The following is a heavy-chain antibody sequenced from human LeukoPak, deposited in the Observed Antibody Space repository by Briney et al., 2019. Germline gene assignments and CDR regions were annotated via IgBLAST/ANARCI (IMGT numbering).Heavy chain of an antibody. J-gene: IGHJ4*02. D-gene: IGHD2-8*01. Sequence: PSETLSLTCAVYGGSFSGYYWSWIRQPPGKGLEWIGEINHSGSTNYNPSLKSRVTISVDTSKNQFSLKLSSVTAADTAVYYCARREGTNKYYFDYWGQGTLVTVSS. CDR3: ARREGTNKYYFDY. CDR2: INHSGST. CDR1: GGSFSGYY. V-gene: IGHV4-34*01.